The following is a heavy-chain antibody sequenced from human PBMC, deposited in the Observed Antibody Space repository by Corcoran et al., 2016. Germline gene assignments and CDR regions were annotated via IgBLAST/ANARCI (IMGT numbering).Heavy chain of an antibody. CDR2: ISYDGSNK. J-gene: IGHJ6*02. Sequence: QVQLVESGGGVVQPGRSLRLSCVASGFTFSSYGMHWVRQAPGKGLEWVAVISYDGSNKYYADSVKGRFTISRDNSKNTLYLQMNSLRAEDTAVYYGAKDSPGAAQAMDVWGQGTTVTVSS. V-gene: IGHV3-30*18. CDR1: GFTFSSYG. CDR3: AKDSPGAAQAMDV. D-gene: IGHD3-10*01.